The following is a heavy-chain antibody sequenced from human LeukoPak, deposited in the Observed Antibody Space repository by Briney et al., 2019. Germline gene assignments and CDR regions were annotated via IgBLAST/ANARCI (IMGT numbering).Heavy chain of an antibody. CDR3: AKDPRYCSSTSCYAGSKYYFDY. D-gene: IGHD2-2*01. CDR1: GFTFSSYG. V-gene: IGHV3-30*02. CDR2: IRYDGSNK. J-gene: IGHJ4*02. Sequence: GGSLRLSCAASGFTFSSYGMHWVRQAPGKGLEWVAFIRYDGSNKYYADSVKGRFTISRDNSKNTLYLQMNSLRAEDTAVYYCAKDPRYCSSTSCYAGSKYYFDYWGQGTLVTVSS.